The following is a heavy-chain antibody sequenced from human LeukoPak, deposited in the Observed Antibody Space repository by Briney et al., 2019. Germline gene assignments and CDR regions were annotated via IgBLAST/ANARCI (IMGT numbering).Heavy chain of an antibody. V-gene: IGHV3-9*01. CDR3: ATGFCNRTNCFRAFDI. CDR1: GFTFDDYA. J-gene: IGHJ3*02. D-gene: IGHD2-2*01. CDR2: ISWNSGSI. Sequence: GGSLRLSCAASGFTFDDYAMHWVRQAPGKGLEWVSGISWNSGSIGYADSVKGRFTISRDNANNLLNLQMVSLRAEDTAVYYCATGFCNRTNCFRAFDIWGRGTMVTVSS.